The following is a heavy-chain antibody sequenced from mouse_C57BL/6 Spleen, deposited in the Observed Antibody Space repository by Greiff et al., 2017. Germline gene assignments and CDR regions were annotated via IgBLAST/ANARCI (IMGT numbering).Heavy chain of an antibody. CDR1: GYTFTSYW. Sequence: QVQLQQPGAELVKPGAPVKLSCKASGYTFTSYWMHWVKQRPGQGLEWIGMIHPNSGSTNYNEKFKSKATLTVDKSSSTAYMQLSSLTSEDSAVYYCAREDYYGSSYGFAYWGQGTLVTVSA. V-gene: IGHV1-64*01. CDR2: IHPNSGST. CDR3: AREDYYGSSYGFAY. J-gene: IGHJ3*01. D-gene: IGHD1-1*01.